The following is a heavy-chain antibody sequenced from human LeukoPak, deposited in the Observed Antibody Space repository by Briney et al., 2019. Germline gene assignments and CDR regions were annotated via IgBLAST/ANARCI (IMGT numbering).Heavy chain of an antibody. CDR2: IYHSGST. CDR3: ARGGYFDTSGNLFDY. V-gene: IGHV4-30-2*01. D-gene: IGHD3-22*01. CDR1: GGSISSSSYY. Sequence: SETLSLTCTVSGGSISSSSYYWGWIRQPPGKGLEWIGYIYHSGSTNYNPSLESRVTISIDRSKNQFSLRLSSVTAADTAVYYCARGGYFDTSGNLFDYWGQGTLVAVSS. J-gene: IGHJ4*02.